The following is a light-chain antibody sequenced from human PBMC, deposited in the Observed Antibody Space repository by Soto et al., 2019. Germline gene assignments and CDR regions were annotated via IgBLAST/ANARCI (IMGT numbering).Light chain of an antibody. V-gene: IGLV1-40*01. J-gene: IGLJ2*01. CDR3: QSYDSSLSGYVV. CDR2: GNS. Sequence: QSVLTQPPSVSGAPGQRVTISCTGSSSNIGAGYDVHWYQQLPGTAPKLLIYGNSNRPSGVPDRFSASKSGTSASLAITGLQGEDEADYYCQSYDSSLSGYVVFGGGTKLTVL. CDR1: SSNIGAGYD.